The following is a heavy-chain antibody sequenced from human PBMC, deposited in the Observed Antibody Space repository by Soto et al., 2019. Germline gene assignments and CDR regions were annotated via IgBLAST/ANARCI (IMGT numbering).Heavy chain of an antibody. J-gene: IGHJ4*02. V-gene: IGHV3-33*01. Sequence: GGSLILSCVASGFTFSDYGMNWVRQVPGKGLEWVAVIWHDASKEYYADSVKGRFTISRDNSRKTLYLQMNNLRAEDTAVYYCEAANYDSSGFYGNYWGQGALVTVSS. CDR3: EAANYDSSGFYGNY. CDR1: GFTFSDYG. CDR2: IWHDASKE. D-gene: IGHD3-22*01.